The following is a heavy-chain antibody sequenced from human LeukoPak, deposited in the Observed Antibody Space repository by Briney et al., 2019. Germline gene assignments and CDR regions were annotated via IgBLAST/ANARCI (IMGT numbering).Heavy chain of an antibody. J-gene: IGHJ3*02. CDR3: ARDGPPRVVTGNDAFDI. D-gene: IGHD2-21*02. Sequence: PGGSLRLSCAASGFTVSSNYMSWVRKAPGKGLEWVSVIYSGGSTYYADSVKGRFTISRDNSRNTLYLQMNSLRAEDTAVYYCARDGPPRVVTGNDAFDIWGQGTMVTVSS. V-gene: IGHV3-66*01. CDR2: IYSGGST. CDR1: GFTVSSNY.